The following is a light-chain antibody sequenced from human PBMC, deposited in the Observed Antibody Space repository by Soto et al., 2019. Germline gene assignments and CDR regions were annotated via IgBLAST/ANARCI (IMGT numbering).Light chain of an antibody. CDR2: DVT. CDR3: NSYTTNNAFV. V-gene: IGLV2-14*03. J-gene: IGLJ1*01. CDR1: SGDIDTYDF. Sequence: QSALTQPAAVSGSPGQSITISCTGTSGDIDTYDFVSWYQVHPGKAPKLMIYDVTYRPSGVSDRFTGSRSDNAASLTISGLQPEDEAVYYCNSYTTNNAFVFGTGTKAPS.